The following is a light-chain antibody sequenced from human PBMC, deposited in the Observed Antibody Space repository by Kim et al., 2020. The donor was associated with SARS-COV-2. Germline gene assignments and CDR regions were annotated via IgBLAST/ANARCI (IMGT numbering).Light chain of an antibody. J-gene: IGLJ3*02. CDR1: SSDVGGYNY. Sequence: GQSITISCTGTSSDVGGYNYVSWYQQHPGKAPKLMIYDVSNRPSGVSNRFSGSKSGNTASLTISGLQAVDEADYYCSSYTSSSTWVFGGGTQLTVL. CDR2: DVS. CDR3: SSYTSSSTWV. V-gene: IGLV2-14*03.